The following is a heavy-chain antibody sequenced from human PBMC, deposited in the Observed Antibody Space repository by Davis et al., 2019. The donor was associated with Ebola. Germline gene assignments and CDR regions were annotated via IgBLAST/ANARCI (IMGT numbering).Heavy chain of an antibody. CDR3: ARAGFDEVLDY. V-gene: IGHV3-74*01. CDR1: GFTFRPSW. Sequence: GESLKISCAASGFTFRPSWMHWVRQVPGKGLEWVSRITTDESWTNYADSVRGRFTISRDNAKNTVYLQMNSLTADDTSVYYCARAGFDEVLDYWGQGTPVTVSS. CDR2: ITTDESWT. J-gene: IGHJ4*02. D-gene: IGHD3-3*01.